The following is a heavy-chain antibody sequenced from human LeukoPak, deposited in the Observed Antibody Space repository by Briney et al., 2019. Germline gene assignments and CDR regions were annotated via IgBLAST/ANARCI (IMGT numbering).Heavy chain of an antibody. V-gene: IGHV4-4*07. CDR1: GVSINPYY. J-gene: IGHJ4*02. CDR2: VYASGTT. D-gene: IGHD5-18*01. Sequence: SETLSLTCSVSGVSINPYYWSWTRQSAGKGLEWIGRVYASGTTNYHPSLNGRVTLSVDMSKNHFSLRLSSVTAADTAVYYCARDQGYTYGQTHYFDLWGQGILVTVSS. CDR3: ARDQGYTYGQTHYFDL.